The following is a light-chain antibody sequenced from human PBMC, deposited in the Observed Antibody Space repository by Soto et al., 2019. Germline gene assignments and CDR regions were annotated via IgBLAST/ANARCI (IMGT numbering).Light chain of an antibody. Sequence: EIVLTQSPATLSLSPGERATLSCRASQGVSTYLAWYQQKPGQAPRLLIYDASNRTTGIPPRFSGSGSGTEFTLTISSLEPEDLAVYYCQQRSNWPLTFGGGTRVEI. CDR3: QQRSNWPLT. CDR2: DAS. CDR1: QGVSTY. V-gene: IGKV3-11*01. J-gene: IGKJ4*01.